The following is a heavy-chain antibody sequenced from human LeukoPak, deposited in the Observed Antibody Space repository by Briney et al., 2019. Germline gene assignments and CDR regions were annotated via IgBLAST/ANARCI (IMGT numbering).Heavy chain of an antibody. Sequence: GGSLRLSCAASGFTFSNAWMSWVRQAPGKGLEWVGRIKSKTDGGTTDYAAPVKGRFTISRDDSKNTLYLQMNSLKTEDTAVYYCTTAWEDIVVVPAASNWSDPWGQGTLVTVSS. V-gene: IGHV3-15*01. D-gene: IGHD2-2*01. CDR1: GFTFSNAW. CDR3: TTAWEDIVVVPAASNWSDP. J-gene: IGHJ5*02. CDR2: IKSKTDGGTT.